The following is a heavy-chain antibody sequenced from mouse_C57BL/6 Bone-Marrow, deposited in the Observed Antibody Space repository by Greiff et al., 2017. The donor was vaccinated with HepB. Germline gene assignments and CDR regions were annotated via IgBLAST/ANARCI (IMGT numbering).Heavy chain of an antibody. CDR3: ARIYDYDGYYFDY. V-gene: IGHV1-54*01. J-gene: IGHJ2*01. Sequence: QVQLKQSGAELVRPGTSVKVSCKASGYAFTNYLIEWVKQRPGQGLEWIGVINPGSGGTNYNEKFKGKATLTADKSSSTAYMQLSSLKSEDSAVYFCARIYDYDGYYFDYWGQGTTLTVSS. D-gene: IGHD2-4*01. CDR2: INPGSGGT. CDR1: GYAFTNYL.